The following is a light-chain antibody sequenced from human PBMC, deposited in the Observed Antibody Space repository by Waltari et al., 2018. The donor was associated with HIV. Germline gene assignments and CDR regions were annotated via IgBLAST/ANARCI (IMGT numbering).Light chain of an antibody. V-gene: IGLV2-23*01. CDR1: SRDVGSYNL. CDR2: EGS. J-gene: IGLJ2*01. CDR3: AAWDDSLNGVL. Sequence: QSALTQPASVFGSPGQSNPIPCTGTSRDVGSYNLVSWYQQHPGKAPKLMIYEGSKRPSGVSNRFSGSKSGNTASLTISGLQSEDEADYYCAAWDDSLNGVLFGGGTKLTVL.